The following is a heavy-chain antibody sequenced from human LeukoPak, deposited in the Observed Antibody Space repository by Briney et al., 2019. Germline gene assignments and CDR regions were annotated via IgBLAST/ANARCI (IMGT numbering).Heavy chain of an antibody. J-gene: IGHJ4*02. CDR1: GFTFSSYA. D-gene: IGHD3-10*01. CDR3: ARDRGFYGEKYYFDY. V-gene: IGHV3-23*01. Sequence: GGSLRLSCAASGFTFSSYAMSWVRQAPGKGLEWVSAISGSGGSTYYADSVKGRFTISRDNSKNTLYLQMNSLRAEDTAVYYCARDRGFYGEKYYFDYWGQGTLVTVSS. CDR2: ISGSGGST.